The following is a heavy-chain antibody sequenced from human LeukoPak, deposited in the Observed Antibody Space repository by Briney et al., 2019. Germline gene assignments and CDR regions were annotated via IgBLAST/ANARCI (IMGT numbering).Heavy chain of an antibody. CDR1: GFTFSSYA. CDR3: ARVDAGGSRSLGAFDY. V-gene: IGHV3-23*01. CDR2: ITVNGGST. Sequence: GGSLRLSCAASGFTFSSYAMNWVRQAPGKGLEWVSIITVNGGSTFYADSVKGRFTISRDNSKNTLYLQMDSLRAEDTAVYYCARVDAGGSRSLGAFDYWGQGTLVTVSS. J-gene: IGHJ4*02. D-gene: IGHD6-6*01.